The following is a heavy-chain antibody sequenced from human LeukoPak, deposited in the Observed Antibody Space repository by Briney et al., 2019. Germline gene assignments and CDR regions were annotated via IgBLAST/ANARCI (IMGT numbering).Heavy chain of an antibody. CDR2: ITTSSNI. CDR1: GFTFSSYN. V-gene: IGHV3-48*02. J-gene: IGHJ5*02. CDR3: ARSANPGVHEFDP. D-gene: IGHD6-6*01. Sequence: GGSLRLSCAASGFTFSSYNMAWVRQAPGKGLEWLSYITTSSNINYADSVKGRFTISRDNAKNSLYLQMNSLRDEDTAVYYCARSANPGVHEFDPWGQGTLVTVSS.